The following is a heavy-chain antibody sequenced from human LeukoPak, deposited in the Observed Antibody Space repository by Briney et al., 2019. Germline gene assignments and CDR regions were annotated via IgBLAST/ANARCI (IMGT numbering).Heavy chain of an antibody. V-gene: IGHV4-59*08. Sequence: KPSETLSLTCTVSGGSISSYYWSWIRQPPGKGLEWIGYIYYSGFTNYSPSLKSRVTISVDTSKNQFSLKLSSVTAADTAVFYCARLRPGNYGMDVWGQGTTVTVSS. CDR3: ARLRPGNYGMDV. CDR2: IYYSGFT. CDR1: GGSISSYY. J-gene: IGHJ6*02.